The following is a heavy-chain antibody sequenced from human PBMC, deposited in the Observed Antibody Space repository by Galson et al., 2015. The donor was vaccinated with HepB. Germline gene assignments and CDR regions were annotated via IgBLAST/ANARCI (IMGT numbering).Heavy chain of an antibody. CDR1: GYTFTSYD. Sequence: SVKVSCKASGYTFTSYDINWVRQATGQGLEWMGWMNPNSGNTGYAQKFQGRVTMTRNTSISTAYMELSSLRSEDTAVYYCARESWGISSGWYGGVDYWGQGTLVTVSP. D-gene: IGHD6-19*01. CDR2: MNPNSGNT. CDR3: ARESWGISSGWYGGVDY. J-gene: IGHJ4*02. V-gene: IGHV1-8*01.